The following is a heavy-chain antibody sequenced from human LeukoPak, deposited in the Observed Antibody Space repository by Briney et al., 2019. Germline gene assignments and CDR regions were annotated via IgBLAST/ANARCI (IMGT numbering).Heavy chain of an antibody. CDR3: ASLRGATDN. J-gene: IGHJ4*02. CDR2: ISSGSSTI. V-gene: IGHV3-48*04. D-gene: IGHD1-26*01. Sequence: GGSLRLSCATSGFTFTTYSMNWVRQAPGKGLEWVSYISSGSSTIYYVDSVKGRFTIPRDNAKNSLYLQMNSLRAEDTAVYYCASLRGATDNWSQGTLVTVSP. CDR1: GFTFTTYS.